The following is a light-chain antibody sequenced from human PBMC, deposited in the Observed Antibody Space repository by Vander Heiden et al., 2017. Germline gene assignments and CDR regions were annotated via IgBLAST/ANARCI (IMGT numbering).Light chain of an antibody. J-gene: IGKJ4*01. CDR3: QHLNAYPLT. CDR2: AAS. CDR1: QDITSY. V-gene: IGKV1-9*01. Sequence: IQVTQSPSFLSASVGDRVTMTCRASQDITSYFAWYQQKPGKAPKLLIYAASTLQSGVPSRFSGSGSGTEFTLTISSLQPEDFATYYCQHLNAYPLTFGGGTKVEIK.